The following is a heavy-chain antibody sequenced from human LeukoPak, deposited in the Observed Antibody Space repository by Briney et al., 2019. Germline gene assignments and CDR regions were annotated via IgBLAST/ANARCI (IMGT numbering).Heavy chain of an antibody. V-gene: IGHV3-23*01. J-gene: IGHJ4*02. CDR3: AKDDAWLRFGE. CDR2: ISGSGGST. Sequence: GGSLRLSCAASGFTFSSYGMGWVRQAPGKGLEWVSAISGSGGSTYCADSVKGRFTISRDNSKNTLYLEVISLTAEDTAVYYCAKDDAWLRFGEWSQGTLVTVSS. D-gene: IGHD3-10*01. CDR1: GFTFSSYG.